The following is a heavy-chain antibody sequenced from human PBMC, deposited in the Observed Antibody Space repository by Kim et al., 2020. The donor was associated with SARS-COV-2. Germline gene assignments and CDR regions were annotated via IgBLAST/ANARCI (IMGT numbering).Heavy chain of an antibody. CDR1: GGSISSGSYY. Sequence: SETLSLTCTVSGGSISSGSYYWSWIRQPAGKGLEWIGRIYTSGSTNYNPSLKSRVTISVDTSKNQFSLKLSSVTAADTAVYYCARASFERWLPFDYWGQGTLVTVSS. J-gene: IGHJ4*02. D-gene: IGHD5-12*01. CDR3: ARASFERWLPFDY. V-gene: IGHV4-61*02. CDR2: IYTSGST.